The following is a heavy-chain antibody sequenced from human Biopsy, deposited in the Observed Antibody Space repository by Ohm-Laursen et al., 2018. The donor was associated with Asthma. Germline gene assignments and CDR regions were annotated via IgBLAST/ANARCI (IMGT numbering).Heavy chain of an antibody. V-gene: IGHV1-69*13. CDR2: INSVFGTT. Sequence: SVKVSCNSLGGTFNTHVIGWVRQAPGQGLEWMGGINSVFGTTTYPQKFQDRVTITADDSTGTVYMELSSLRSEDTAVYYCARKAGSCISRTCYSLDFWGQGTLVTVSS. J-gene: IGHJ4*02. CDR3: ARKAGSCISRTCYSLDF. D-gene: IGHD2-2*01. CDR1: GGTFNTHV.